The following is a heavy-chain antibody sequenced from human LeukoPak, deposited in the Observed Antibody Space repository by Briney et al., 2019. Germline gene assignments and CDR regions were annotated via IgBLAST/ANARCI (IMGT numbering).Heavy chain of an antibody. D-gene: IGHD3-3*01. CDR1: GFTFSSYA. CDR2: ISDDGSNK. V-gene: IGHV3-30-3*01. J-gene: IGHJ3*02. CDR3: ARTYDFGIGPPGDAFDN. Sequence: GGSLRLSCAASGFTFSSYAMHWVRQGPGKGLEWVAVISDDGSNKYYADSVKGRFTISRDNSKNTLYLQMNSLRAEDTAVYYCARTYDFGIGPPGDAFDNWGQGTLVTVFS.